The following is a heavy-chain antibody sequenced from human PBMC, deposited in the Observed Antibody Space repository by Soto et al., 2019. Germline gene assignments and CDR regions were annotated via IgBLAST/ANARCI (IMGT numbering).Heavy chain of an antibody. J-gene: IGHJ4*02. CDR2: IYYSGST. Sequence: SETLCLTCTVSGGSISSGDYYWSWIRQPPGKGLEWIGYIYYSGSTYYNASLKRRVTISVDTSKNQFSLKLSSVTAAATAVYYCARENRQSQVLYMRGGTLDYWGQGTRVTVSS. CDR3: ARENRQSQVLYMRGGTLDY. CDR1: GGSISSGDYY. V-gene: IGHV4-30-4*01. D-gene: IGHD2-2*02.